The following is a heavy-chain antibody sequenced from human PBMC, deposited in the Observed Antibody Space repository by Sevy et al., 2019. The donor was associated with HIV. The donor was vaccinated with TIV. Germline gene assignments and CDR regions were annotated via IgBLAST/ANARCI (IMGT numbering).Heavy chain of an antibody. CDR2: ISGSGGST. Sequence: GGSLRLSCTASGFTFSSYAMSWVRQAPGKGLEWVSAISGSGGSTYYADSVKGRFTISRDNSKNTLYRQMNSLRAEDTAVYYCAKEDHDFWSGYYRRGPRGNFDYWGQGTLVTVSS. V-gene: IGHV3-23*01. CDR1: GFTFSSYA. J-gene: IGHJ4*02. CDR3: AKEDHDFWSGYYRRGPRGNFDY. D-gene: IGHD3-3*01.